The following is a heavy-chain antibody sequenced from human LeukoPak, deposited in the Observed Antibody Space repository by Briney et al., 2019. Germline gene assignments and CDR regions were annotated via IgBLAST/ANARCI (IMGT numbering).Heavy chain of an antibody. V-gene: IGHV3-23*01. Sequence: GGSLRLSCAASGFTFSSYAMSWVRQAPGKGLAWVSAISGSGGSTYYADSVKGRFTISRDNSKNTTHLQMNSLRAEDTAVYYCAKGLACCGGDCYFDYWGQGTLVTVSS. CDR3: AKGLACCGGDCYFDY. J-gene: IGHJ4*02. CDR2: ISGSGGST. D-gene: IGHD2-21*01. CDR1: GFTFSSYA.